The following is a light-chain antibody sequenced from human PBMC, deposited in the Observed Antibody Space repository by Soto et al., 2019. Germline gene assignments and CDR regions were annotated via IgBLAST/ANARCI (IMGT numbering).Light chain of an antibody. J-gene: IGKJ3*01. CDR3: QQYTRYPLT. CDR2: ATS. CDR1: QGINNY. Sequence: DIQMTHSPSSLSAYVGDRVNITCRASQGINNYLSWFQKKPGTAPKSLIYATSSLQRGVPSKFSGSGSGTDFTLTIINLQPEDSATYYCQQYTRYPLTFGPGTTVEIK. V-gene: IGKV1-16*02.